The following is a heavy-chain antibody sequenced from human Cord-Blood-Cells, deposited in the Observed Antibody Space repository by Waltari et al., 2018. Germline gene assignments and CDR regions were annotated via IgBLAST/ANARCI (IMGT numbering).Heavy chain of an antibody. J-gene: IGHJ4*02. V-gene: IGHV1-2*02. CDR1: GYTFTGHY. CDR3: ARVLNWGILFDY. CDR2: INPNSGGT. D-gene: IGHD7-27*01. Sequence: QVQLVHSGAEVKKPRASLKVSCHASGYTFTGHYMPWARQAPGQGLEWMGWINPNSGGTNYAQKFQGRVTMTRDTSISTAYMELSRLRSDDTAVYYCARVLNWGILFDYWGQGTLVTVSS.